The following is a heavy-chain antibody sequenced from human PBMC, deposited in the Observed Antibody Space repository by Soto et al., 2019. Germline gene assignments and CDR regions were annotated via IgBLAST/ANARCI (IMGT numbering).Heavy chain of an antibody. D-gene: IGHD2-8*01. Sequence: ASVKVSCKASGYTFTSYATHWVRQAPGQRLEWMGWINAGNGNTKYSQKFQGRVTITRDTSASTAYMELSSLRSEDTAVYYCARDKQIDCTNGVCYTPFDYWGQGTLVTVSS. J-gene: IGHJ4*02. CDR1: GYTFTSYA. CDR3: ARDKQIDCTNGVCYTPFDY. CDR2: INAGNGNT. V-gene: IGHV1-3*01.